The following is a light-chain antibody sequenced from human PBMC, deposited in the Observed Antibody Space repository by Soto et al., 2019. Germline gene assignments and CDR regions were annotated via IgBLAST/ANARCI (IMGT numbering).Light chain of an antibody. V-gene: IGLV2-14*01. CDR2: DVS. Sequence: QSVLTQPASVSGSPGQSITISCTGTSSDFGGYNYVSWYQQHPGKAPKLMIYDVSNRPSGVSNRFSGSKSGNTASLTISGLQAEDEADYYCSSYTSSSTLYGFGTGTKVTVL. J-gene: IGLJ1*01. CDR1: SSDFGGYNY. CDR3: SSYTSSSTLYG.